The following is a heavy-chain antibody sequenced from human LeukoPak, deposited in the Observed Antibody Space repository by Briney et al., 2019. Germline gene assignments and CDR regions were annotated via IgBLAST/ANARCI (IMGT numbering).Heavy chain of an antibody. V-gene: IGHV3-7*01. CDR1: GFTFSSYF. Sequence: PGGSLILSCAASGFTFSSYFMNWVRQAPGKGLEWVANIKPDGSETYYVDSVKGRFTISRDNTKNSLYLQMNSLRAEDTAVYYCARGGSWSFDYWGQGTLVSVSS. J-gene: IGHJ4*02. D-gene: IGHD3-10*01. CDR3: ARGGSWSFDY. CDR2: IKPDGSET.